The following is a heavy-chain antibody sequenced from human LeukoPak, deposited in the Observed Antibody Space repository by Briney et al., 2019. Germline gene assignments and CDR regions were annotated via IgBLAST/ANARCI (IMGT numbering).Heavy chain of an antibody. Sequence: PSETLSLTCTVSGGSISSSSYYWGWIRQPPGKGLEWVGRIYYSGSTYYNPSLKSRVTISVDTSKNQFSLKLSSVTAADTAGYYCARLPRSIVGATNFDHWGQGTLVTVSS. J-gene: IGHJ4*02. CDR3: ARLPRSIVGATNFDH. V-gene: IGHV4-39*01. CDR1: GGSISSSSYY. D-gene: IGHD1-26*01. CDR2: IYYSGST.